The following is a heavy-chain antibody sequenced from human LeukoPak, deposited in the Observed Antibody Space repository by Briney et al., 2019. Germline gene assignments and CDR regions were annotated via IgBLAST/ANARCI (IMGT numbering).Heavy chain of an antibody. V-gene: IGHV3-23*01. J-gene: IGHJ5*02. CDR2: ISGSGDST. D-gene: IGHD6-19*01. CDR1: GVTFSNYG. CDR3: ARAIAVASPRNNWFDP. Sequence: PGGTLRLSCAASGVTFSNYGMSWVRQVPGKGLEWVSAISGSGDSTYYTDSVKGRFTISRDNSKNTLYLQMNSLRAEDTAVYYCARAIAVASPRNNWFDPWGQGTLVTVSS.